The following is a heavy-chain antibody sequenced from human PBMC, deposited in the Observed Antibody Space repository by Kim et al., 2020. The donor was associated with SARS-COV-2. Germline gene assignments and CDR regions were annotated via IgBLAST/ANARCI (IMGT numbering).Heavy chain of an antibody. J-gene: IGHJ4*02. CDR1: GFTFDDYA. CDR3: AKDIVGAASSHWYFDY. V-gene: IGHV3-9*01. CDR2: ISWNSGSI. Sequence: GGSLRLSCAASGFTFDDYAMHWVRQAPGKGLEWVSGISWNSGSIGYADSVKGRFTISRDNAKNSLYLQMNSLRAEDTALYYCAKDIVGAASSHWYFDYWGQGTLVTVSS. D-gene: IGHD1-26*01.